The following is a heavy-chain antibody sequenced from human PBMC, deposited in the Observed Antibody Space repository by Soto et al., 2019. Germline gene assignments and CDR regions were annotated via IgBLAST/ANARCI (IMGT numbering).Heavy chain of an antibody. D-gene: IGHD4-17*01. Sequence: QLQLQESGPGLVKPSETLSLTCTVSGGSISSSSYYWGWIRQPPGKGLEWIGSIYYSGSTYYNPSLKSQVTVAVDTSKNQFSLKLSSVTAAETAVYYCARRRLQYGVRSNWFDPWGQGTLVTVSS. CDR2: IYYSGST. CDR3: ARRRLQYGVRSNWFDP. V-gene: IGHV4-39*01. J-gene: IGHJ5*02. CDR1: GGSISSSSYY.